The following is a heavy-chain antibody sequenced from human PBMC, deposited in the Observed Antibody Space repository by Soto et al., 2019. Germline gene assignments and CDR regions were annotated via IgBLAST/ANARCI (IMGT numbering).Heavy chain of an antibody. D-gene: IGHD4-17*01. Sequence: PSETLSLTCTVSGGSISSGGYYWSWIRQQPEKGLEWIGYIYYSGITYYNPSLKSRVTISVDTSKNQFSLKLSSVTAADTAVYYCARSTLYYGDYVRCAYYYMDVWGKGTTVTFSS. CDR3: ARSTLYYGDYVRCAYYYMDV. CDR2: IYYSGIT. CDR1: GGSISSGGYY. J-gene: IGHJ6*03. V-gene: IGHV4-31*03.